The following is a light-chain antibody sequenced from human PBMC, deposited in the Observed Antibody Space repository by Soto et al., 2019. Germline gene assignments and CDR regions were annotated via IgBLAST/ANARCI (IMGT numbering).Light chain of an antibody. Sequence: QSALTQPASVSGSPGQSITISCTGTSSDVGGYNYVSWYQQHPGKAPKLMIYEVNKRPSGVPARFSGSKSGNTASLTVSGLQAEDEADYYCSSYAGSNNFVFGGGTKLTVL. CDR1: SSDVGGYNY. CDR2: EVN. J-gene: IGLJ2*01. CDR3: SSYAGSNNFV. V-gene: IGLV2-8*01.